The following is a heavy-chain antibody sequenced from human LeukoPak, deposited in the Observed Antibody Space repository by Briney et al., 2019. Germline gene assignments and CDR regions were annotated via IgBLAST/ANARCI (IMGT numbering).Heavy chain of an antibody. V-gene: IGHV3-23*01. CDR2: IGVLGSST. CDR1: GFTFSSHA. Sequence: PGGSLRLSCAASGFTFSSHAMAWVRHAPGKGLEWVSAIGVLGSSTYYGDSVKGCFTMSRDNFKNTVYLQMDSLRVEDTAVYYCARDPGVVAFHYFDFWGQGTLITVSS. D-gene: IGHD3-3*01. CDR3: ARDPGVVAFHYFDF. J-gene: IGHJ4*02.